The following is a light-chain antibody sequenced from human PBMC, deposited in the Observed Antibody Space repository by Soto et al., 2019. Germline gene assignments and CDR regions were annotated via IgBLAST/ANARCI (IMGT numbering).Light chain of an antibody. V-gene: IGKV3-20*01. CDR2: RAS. Sequence: EIVLTQSPGTLSLSPGERATLSCRASQSVSSSYLAWYQQKPGQAPKVLIYRASSRATDIPDRFSGSGSGTDFTLTISRLEPEDFAVYYCQQYGSSPLTFGGGTKVDIK. CDR1: QSVSSSY. CDR3: QQYGSSPLT. J-gene: IGKJ4*01.